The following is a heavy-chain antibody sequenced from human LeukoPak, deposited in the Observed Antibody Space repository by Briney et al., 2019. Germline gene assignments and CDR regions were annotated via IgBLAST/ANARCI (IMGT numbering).Heavy chain of an antibody. J-gene: IGHJ4*02. CDR3: AKRGVVIRVILVGLRKEAYYFDS. CDR2: ISDRGSRT. CDR1: GITLSNYG. Sequence: PGGSLRLSCAVSGITLSNYGMSWVRQAPGKGLEWVAGISDRGSRTNYADSVKGRFTISTDHPKNTLYLQMNSLRAEDTAVYFCAKRGVVIRVILVGLRKEAYYFDSWGQGALVTVSS. D-gene: IGHD3-22*01. V-gene: IGHV3-23*01.